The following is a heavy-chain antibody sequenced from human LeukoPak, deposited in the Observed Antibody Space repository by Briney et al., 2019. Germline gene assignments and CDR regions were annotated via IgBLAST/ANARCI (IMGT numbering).Heavy chain of an antibody. CDR1: GGSISSSSYY. Sequence: SETLSLTCTVSGGSISSSSYYWSWIRQPPGKGLEWIGYIYYSGSTNYNPSLKSRVTISVDTSKNQFSLKLSSVTAADTAVYYCATVGDDYGDLRRYFGAFDIWGQGTMATVSS. CDR3: ATVGDDYGDLRRYFGAFDI. D-gene: IGHD4-17*01. V-gene: IGHV4-61*05. J-gene: IGHJ3*02. CDR2: IYYSGST.